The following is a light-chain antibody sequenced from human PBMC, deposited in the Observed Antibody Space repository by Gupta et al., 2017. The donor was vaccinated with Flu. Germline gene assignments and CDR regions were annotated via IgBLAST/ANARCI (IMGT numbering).Light chain of an antibody. CDR3: QTWGTGIVV. Sequence: QPVLTQSPSASASLGTSVKLTCTLSSGHSNYAIAWHQQQPEKGPRYLMKVSSDGSHTKGDGIPDRFSGSSSGAERYLTMSSLQSEDEADYYCQTWGTGIVVFGGGTKLTVL. V-gene: IGLV4-69*01. CDR1: SGHSNYA. J-gene: IGLJ2*01. CDR2: VSSDGSH.